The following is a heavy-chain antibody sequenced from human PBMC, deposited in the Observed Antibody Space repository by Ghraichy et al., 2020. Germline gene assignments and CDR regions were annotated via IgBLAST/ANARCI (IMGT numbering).Heavy chain of an antibody. Sequence: SQTLSLTCAISGDSVSSNSASWNWIRQSPSRGLEWLGRTYYRSKWYNDYAASLQGRIIINPDPTKNHFSLQLNSVTPEDTAVYFCSRCTSTYMDVWAKGTTVTVSS. CDR2: TYYRSKWYN. CDR1: GDSVSSNSAS. D-gene: IGHD5/OR15-5a*01. V-gene: IGHV6-1*01. J-gene: IGHJ6*03. CDR3: SRCTSTYMDV.